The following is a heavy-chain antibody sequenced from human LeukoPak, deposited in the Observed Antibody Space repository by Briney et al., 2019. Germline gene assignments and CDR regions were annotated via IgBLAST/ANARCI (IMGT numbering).Heavy chain of an antibody. J-gene: IGHJ6*03. V-gene: IGHV3-23*01. Sequence: GGSLRLSCAASGFTFSSYAMSWVRQAPGKGLEWVSAISGSGGSTYYADSVKGRFTISRDNSKITLYLQMNSLRAEDTAVYYCAGSLGYSSSWPIYYYYYYMDVWGKGTTVTVSS. CDR3: AGSLGYSSSWPIYYYYYYMDV. CDR1: GFTFSSYA. D-gene: IGHD6-13*01. CDR2: ISGSGGST.